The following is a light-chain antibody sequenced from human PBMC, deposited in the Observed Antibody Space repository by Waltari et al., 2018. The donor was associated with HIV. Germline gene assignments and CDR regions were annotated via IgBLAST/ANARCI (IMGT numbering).Light chain of an antibody. Sequence: QSALTQPASVSGSPGQSITISCTGANTDIGLYNLVSWYLQPPDKAPQLVIYGVNTRPSGVVDLFSGSKSGNTASLTISSLQAEDEADYYCSSYTNSDILLFGGGTKLTVL. CDR3: SSYTNSDILL. CDR2: GVN. CDR1: NTDIGLYNL. V-gene: IGLV2-14*01. J-gene: IGLJ2*01.